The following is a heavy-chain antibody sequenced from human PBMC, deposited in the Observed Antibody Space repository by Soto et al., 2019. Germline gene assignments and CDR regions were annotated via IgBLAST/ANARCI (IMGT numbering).Heavy chain of an antibody. CDR3: ARRKVSSSAWYSSFDY. V-gene: IGHV4-59*01. Sequence: AEALGLTCTVSVGSISSYYWGWIRQPPGKGLEWIGYIYYSGSTNYNPSLKSRVTISVDTSKNQFSLKLSSVTAADTAVYYCARRKVSSSAWYSSFDYWGQGTMVTVSS. CDR1: VGSISSYY. J-gene: IGHJ4*02. D-gene: IGHD6-19*01. CDR2: IYYSGST.